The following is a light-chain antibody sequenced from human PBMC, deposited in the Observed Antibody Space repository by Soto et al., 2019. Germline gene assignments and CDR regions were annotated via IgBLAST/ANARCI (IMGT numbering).Light chain of an antibody. CDR1: RAISNY. CDR3: QKYNSAPWT. Sequence: IQMTQSPSALSASIGDRVTITCRASRAISNYLAWYQQRPGKAPKLLIYAASTLQSGVPSRFSGSGSGTDFTLTISGLQPDDFAIYFCQKYNSAPWTFGQGTMVDIK. V-gene: IGKV1-27*01. CDR2: AAS. J-gene: IGKJ1*01.